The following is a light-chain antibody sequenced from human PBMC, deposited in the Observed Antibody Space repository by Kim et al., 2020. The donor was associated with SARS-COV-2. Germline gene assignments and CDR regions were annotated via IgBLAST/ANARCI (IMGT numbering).Light chain of an antibody. Sequence: GQQITTVCTGTGGDVGGYNRVSWDERRPGKAPNLIVYEVRRRPSGVSNRFAGSKAGNTASLTISGLQAEEEADYYCCSYAGATKYVFGTGTKVTVL. CDR3: CSYAGATKYV. V-gene: IGLV2-23*02. J-gene: IGLJ1*01. CDR2: EVR. CDR1: GGDVGGYNR.